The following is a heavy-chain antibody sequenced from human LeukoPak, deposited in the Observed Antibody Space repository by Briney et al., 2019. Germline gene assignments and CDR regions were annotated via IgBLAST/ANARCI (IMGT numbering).Heavy chain of an antibody. D-gene: IGHD5-12*01. Sequence: GGSLRLSCAASGFTFSSCAMSWVRQAPGKGLEWVSAISCSGGSTNYADSVKGRSTISRDNSKNTLYLQKNSLRAEDKAVYYCAKDLRLRQSLPGAFYIWRGATMIGVCS. CDR2: ISCSGGST. CDR3: AKDLRLRQSLPGAFYI. V-gene: IGHV3-23*01. J-gene: IGHJ3*02. CDR1: GFTFSSCA.